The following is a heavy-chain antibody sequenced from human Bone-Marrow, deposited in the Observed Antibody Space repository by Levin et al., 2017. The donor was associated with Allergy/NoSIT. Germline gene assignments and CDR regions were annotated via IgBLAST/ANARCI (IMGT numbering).Heavy chain of an antibody. Sequence: GGSLRLSCAASGFTFSSYSMNWVRQAPGKGLEWVSYISSSSSTIYYADSVKGRFTISRDNAKNSLYLQMNSLRAEDTAVYYCARDPPDYYDSSGYLGAFDYWGQGTLVTVSS. J-gene: IGHJ4*02. CDR2: ISSSSSTI. CDR3: ARDPPDYYDSSGYLGAFDY. V-gene: IGHV3-48*04. D-gene: IGHD3-22*01. CDR1: GFTFSSYS.